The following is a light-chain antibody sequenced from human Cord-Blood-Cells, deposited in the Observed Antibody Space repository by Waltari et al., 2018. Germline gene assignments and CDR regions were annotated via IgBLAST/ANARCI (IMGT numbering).Light chain of an antibody. J-gene: IGLJ1*01. CDR3: CSYAGSYTYV. V-gene: IGLV2-11*01. CDR1: SRDVGGYHY. Sequence: QSALTQPPSVFGSPGQSVTISCTATSRDVGGYHYVSWYQQHPGKAPKLMIYDVSKRPSGVPDRFSGSKSGNTASLTISGLQAEDEADYYCCSYAGSYTYVFGTGTKVTVL. CDR2: DVS.